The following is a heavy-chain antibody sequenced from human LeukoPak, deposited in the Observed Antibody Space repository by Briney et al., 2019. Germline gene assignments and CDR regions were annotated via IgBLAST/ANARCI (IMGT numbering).Heavy chain of an antibody. V-gene: IGHV4-39*07. CDR1: GGSISSVKDY. CDR3: ATSGDYGDY. D-gene: IGHD3-10*01. CDR2: GDYSGGT. Sequence: SETLSLTCTVSGGSISSVKDYWAWIRQPPGKGLEWIASGDYSGGTYYNPSLESRVTISADMSKNQISLKLSFVTAADTAVYYCATSGDYGDYWGQGTLVTVSS. J-gene: IGHJ4*02.